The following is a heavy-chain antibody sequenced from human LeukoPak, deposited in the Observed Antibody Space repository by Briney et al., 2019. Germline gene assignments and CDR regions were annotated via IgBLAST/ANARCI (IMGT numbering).Heavy chain of an antibody. CDR3: AKVARIFSSGWTDY. Sequence: GGSLRLSCAASGSSFSSYGMHWVRQAPGKGLEWVAVIWNDGSDDYYKDSVKGRFIISRDNSKNTLYLQMNSLRAEDTAVYYRAKVARIFSSGWTDYWGQGTLVTVSS. D-gene: IGHD6-19*01. V-gene: IGHV3-33*06. CDR1: GSSFSSYG. CDR2: IWNDGSDD. J-gene: IGHJ4*02.